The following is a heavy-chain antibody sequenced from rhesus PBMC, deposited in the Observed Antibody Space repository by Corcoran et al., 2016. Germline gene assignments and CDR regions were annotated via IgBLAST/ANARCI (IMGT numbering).Heavy chain of an antibody. CDR2: INGNRGTT. CDR1: GASISSYW. CDR3: ARARAGGYNFWSGYY. D-gene: IGHD3-3*01. Sequence: QVQLQESGPGLVKPSETLSLTCAVSGASISSYWWSWIRQPPGKGLEWIGEINGNRGTTYYHPPRKSRVTISKDASKNQFSLKLGSVTAADTAVYYCARARAGGYNFWSGYYWGQGVLVTVSS. J-gene: IGHJ5-2*01. V-gene: IGHV4-80*01.